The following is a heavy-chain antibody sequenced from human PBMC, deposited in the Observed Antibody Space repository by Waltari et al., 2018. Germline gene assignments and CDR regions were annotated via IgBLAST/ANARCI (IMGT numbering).Heavy chain of an antibody. CDR2: ISGSGGST. CDR1: GFTFRSYA. D-gene: IGHD6-13*01. V-gene: IGHV3-23*04. CDR3: AKDAAAAGAFDY. Sequence: EVQLVESGGGLVQPGGSLRLSCAASGFTFRSYAMRCVRPAPGKGLEWVSAISGSGGSTYYADSVKGRFTISRDNSKNTLYLQMNSLRAEDTAVYYCAKDAAAAGAFDYWGQGTLVTVSS. J-gene: IGHJ4*02.